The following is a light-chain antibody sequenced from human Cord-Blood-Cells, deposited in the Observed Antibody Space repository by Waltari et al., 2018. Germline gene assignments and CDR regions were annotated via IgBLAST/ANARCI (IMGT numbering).Light chain of an antibody. J-gene: IGLJ3*02. CDR1: SLHVGGYNY. V-gene: IGLV2-14*01. CDR3: SSYTSSSTFWV. Sequence: QSALTQPASVSGSPGQSLTISCTGTSLHVGGYNYVSWYQQHPGKAPKLMIYDVSKRPSGVSNRFSGSKSGNTASLTISGLQAEDEADYYCSSYTSSSTFWVFGGGTKLTVL. CDR2: DVS.